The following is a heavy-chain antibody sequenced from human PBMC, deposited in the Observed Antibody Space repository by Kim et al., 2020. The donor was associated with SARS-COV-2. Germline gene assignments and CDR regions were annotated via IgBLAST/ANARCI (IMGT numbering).Heavy chain of an antibody. CDR2: IYYSGST. J-gene: IGHJ4*02. CDR3: ARALPYFDY. Sequence: SETLSLTCTVSGGSISSSSYYWGWIRQPPGKGLEWIGSIYYSGSTYYNPSLKSRVTISVDTSKNQFSLKLSSVTAADTAVYYCARALPYFDYWGQGTLVTVSS. CDR1: GGSISSSSYY. V-gene: IGHV4-39*01.